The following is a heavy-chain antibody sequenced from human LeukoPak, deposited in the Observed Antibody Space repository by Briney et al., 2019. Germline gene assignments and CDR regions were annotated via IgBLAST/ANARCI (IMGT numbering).Heavy chain of an antibody. J-gene: IGHJ3*02. CDR2: ISHSGST. CDR3: ARMTTSVTTHDAFDI. V-gene: IGHV4-34*01. CDR1: GGSFSGYY. Sequence: PSETLSLTCAVYGGSFSGYYWSWIRQPPGKGLEWIGEISHSGSTNYNPSLKSRVTISVDTSKNQFSLRLSSVTAADTAVYSCARMTTSVTTHDAFDIWGQGTMVTVSS. D-gene: IGHD4-17*01.